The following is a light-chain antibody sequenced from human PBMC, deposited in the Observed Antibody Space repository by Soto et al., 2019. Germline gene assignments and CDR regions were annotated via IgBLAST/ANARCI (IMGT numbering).Light chain of an antibody. J-gene: IGKJ3*01. Sequence: DIQMTQSPSSLSASVGARVTITCRASESIGSHLNWYQQKPGQAPKALIYAVSSLQTGVPSRFSGSGSGTDFTLTISNLQPDDFGTYYCQQSYSAPQFTFGPGTKVDIK. V-gene: IGKV1-39*01. CDR3: QQSYSAPQFT. CDR1: ESIGSH. CDR2: AVS.